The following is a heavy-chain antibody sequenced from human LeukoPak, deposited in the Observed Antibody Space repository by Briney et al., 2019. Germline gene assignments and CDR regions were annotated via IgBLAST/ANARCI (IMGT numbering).Heavy chain of an antibody. V-gene: IGHV4-34*01. J-gene: IGHJ4*02. CDR3: GRLLLEGVDY. CDR2: INHSGST. D-gene: IGHD3-3*01. CDR1: GGSFSGYF. Sequence: PSETLSLTCAVYGGSFSGYFWSWIRQPPGKGLEWNGEINHSGSTNYNPSLKSRVTISIDTSKNQFSLKLSSVTAAYTAGYYCGRLLLEGVDYWGQGTLVTVSS.